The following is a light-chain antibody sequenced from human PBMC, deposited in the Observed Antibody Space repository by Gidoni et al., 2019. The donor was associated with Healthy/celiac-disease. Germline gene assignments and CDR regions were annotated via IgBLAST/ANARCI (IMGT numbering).Light chain of an antibody. CDR3: QQYGSSPTWT. CDR2: GAS. J-gene: IGKJ1*01. Sequence: EIVLTQSPGTLSLSPGARATLSCRASQSVSSSYLAWYQQKPGQAPRHLIYGASSRATGIPDRFSGSGSGTDFTLTISRLEPEDFAVDYCQQYGSSPTWTFGQGTKVEIK. CDR1: QSVSSSY. V-gene: IGKV3-20*01.